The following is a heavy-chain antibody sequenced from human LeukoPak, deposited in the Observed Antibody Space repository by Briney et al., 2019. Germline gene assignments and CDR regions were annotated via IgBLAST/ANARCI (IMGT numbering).Heavy chain of an antibody. D-gene: IGHD3-10*02. Sequence: SETLSLTCTVSGYSMSSGYYWGWIRQPPERGLEWIGSMYHTGSTYYNPSLKSRVTISVDTSKNQFYLKLSSVTAADTAVYYCARDVPGVTTDYWGQGTLVTVSS. V-gene: IGHV4-38-2*02. CDR1: GYSMSSGYY. CDR3: ARDVPGVTTDY. J-gene: IGHJ4*02. CDR2: MYHTGST.